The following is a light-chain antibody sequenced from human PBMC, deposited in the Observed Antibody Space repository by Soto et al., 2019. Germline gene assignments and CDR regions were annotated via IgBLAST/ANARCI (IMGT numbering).Light chain of an antibody. CDR2: WAS. CDR1: QSVFYTSVNKDY. V-gene: IGKV4-1*01. J-gene: IGKJ1*01. CDR3: QQYFATPRT. Sequence: DIVMTQSPDSLAVSLGESATINCKASQSVFYTSVNKDYLAWYQHKEGQPPKLLIYWASTRESGVPDRFSGSGSGTDFTLTIRNLQAEDVAVYFCQQYFATPRTFGQGTKVQLK.